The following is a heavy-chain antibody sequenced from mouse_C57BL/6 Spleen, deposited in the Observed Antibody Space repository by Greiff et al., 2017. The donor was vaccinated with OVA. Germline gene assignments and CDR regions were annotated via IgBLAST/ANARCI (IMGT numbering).Heavy chain of an antibody. CDR2: IWGVGST. CDR1: GFSLTSYG. CDR3: AIYSPSFAY. V-gene: IGHV2-6*01. D-gene: IGHD2-12*01. Sequence: VQVVESGPGLVAPSQSLSITCTVSGFSLTSYGVDWVRQSPGKGLEWLGVIWGVGSTNYNSALKSRLSISKDNSKSQVFLKMNSLQTDDTAMYYCAIYSPSFAYWGQGTLVTVSA. J-gene: IGHJ3*01.